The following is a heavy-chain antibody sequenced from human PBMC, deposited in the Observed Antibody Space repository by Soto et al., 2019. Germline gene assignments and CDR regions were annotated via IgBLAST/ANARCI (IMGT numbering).Heavy chain of an antibody. V-gene: IGHV3-21*01. CDR3: ASDGDLKGIDY. Sequence: EVQLVESGGGLVKPGGSLRLSCAASGFTFSSYSMNWVRQAPGKGLEWVSSISSSSSYIYYADSLKGRLTLSRDNAKNSLYLQMNSLRAEDTAVYYCASDGDLKGIDYWGQGTLVTVSS. CDR2: ISSSSSYI. CDR1: GFTFSSYS. J-gene: IGHJ4*02. D-gene: IGHD4-17*01.